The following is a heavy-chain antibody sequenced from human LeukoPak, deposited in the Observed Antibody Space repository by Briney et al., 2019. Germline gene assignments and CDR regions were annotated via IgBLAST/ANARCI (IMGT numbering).Heavy chain of an antibody. D-gene: IGHD3-16*01. CDR2: IKQDGSEK. Sequence: GGSLRLSCAASGFTFSSYWMSWVRQAPGKGLEWVANIKQDGSEKYYVDSVKGRFTISRDNAKNSLYLQMNSLRAEDTAVYYCARSQNVFWGPDAFDIWGQGTMVTVSS. CDR3: ARSQNVFWGPDAFDI. CDR1: GFTFSSYW. V-gene: IGHV3-7*01. J-gene: IGHJ3*02.